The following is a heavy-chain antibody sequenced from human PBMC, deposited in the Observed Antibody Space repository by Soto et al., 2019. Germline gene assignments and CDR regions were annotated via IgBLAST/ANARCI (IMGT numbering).Heavy chain of an antibody. J-gene: IGHJ4*02. D-gene: IGHD1-26*01. Sequence: PGGSLRLSCAASGITFRNYAMSWVRQAPGKGLEWVSSISGSGGSTYYADSVKGRFTISRDNSKNTLYLQMNSLRAEDTAVYYCAKDPEWELPKYSFDYWGQGTLVTVSS. V-gene: IGHV3-23*01. CDR3: AKDPEWELPKYSFDY. CDR2: ISGSGGST. CDR1: GITFRNYA.